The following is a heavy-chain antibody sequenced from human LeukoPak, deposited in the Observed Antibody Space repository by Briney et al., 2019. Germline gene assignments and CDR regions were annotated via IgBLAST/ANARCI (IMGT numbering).Heavy chain of an antibody. V-gene: IGHV4-30-2*01. CDR3: ARRTVTTLGFDY. D-gene: IGHD4-17*01. CDR1: GGSISSGGYY. Sequence: SETLSLTCTVSGGSISSGGYYWSWIRQPPGKGLEWIGYIYHSGSTYYNPSLKSRVTISVDRSKNQLSLKLNSVTAADTAVYYCARRTVTTLGFDYWGQGIRVTVSS. J-gene: IGHJ4*02. CDR2: IYHSGST.